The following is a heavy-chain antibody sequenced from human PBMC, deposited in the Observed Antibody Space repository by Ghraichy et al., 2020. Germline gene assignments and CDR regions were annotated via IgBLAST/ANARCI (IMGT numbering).Heavy chain of an antibody. CDR2: ISHSGSA. Sequence: SETLSLTCAVSGGSMNNNHWWSWVRQPPYKGLEWLGEISHSGSASYNPSLKSRVTMSVDKSKNQFSLKMNSVTAADTAVYYCARARDGDFDSWGQGTLVTVSS. CDR3: ARARDGDFDS. CDR1: GGSMNNNHW. J-gene: IGHJ4*02. V-gene: IGHV4-4*02. D-gene: IGHD3-10*01.